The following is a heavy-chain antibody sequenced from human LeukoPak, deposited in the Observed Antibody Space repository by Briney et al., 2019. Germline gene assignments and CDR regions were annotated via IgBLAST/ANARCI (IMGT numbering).Heavy chain of an antibody. CDR2: ICGKGGIT. J-gene: IGHJ4*02. V-gene: IGHV3-23*01. D-gene: IGHD4-17*01. CDR1: RFTFSSDA. CDR3: ARSPRVTTSPY. Sequence: GGSLRLSCAASRFTFSSDAMSWGRQAPGKGLECGSAICGKGGITYYADSVKGRFTISRDNSKNTLYLQMNSLRAEDTAVYYCARSPRVTTSPYWGQGPLVTVSS.